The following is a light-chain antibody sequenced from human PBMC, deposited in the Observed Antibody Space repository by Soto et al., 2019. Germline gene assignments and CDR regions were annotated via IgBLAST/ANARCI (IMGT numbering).Light chain of an antibody. CDR3: MQALQTPYT. J-gene: IGKJ2*01. V-gene: IGKV2-28*01. CDR1: QSLLHSNGYKY. CDR2: LGS. Sequence: DIVMTQSPLSLPVTPGEPASISCRSSQSLLHSNGYKYLDWYLQKPGQSPQLLIYLGSNRASGVPDRVSGSGSGTDFTLNIRRVGAEDVGVYYCMQALQTPYTFGQGTKLEIK.